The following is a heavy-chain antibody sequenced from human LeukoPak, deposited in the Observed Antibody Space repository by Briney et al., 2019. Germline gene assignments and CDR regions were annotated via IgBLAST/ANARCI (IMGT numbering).Heavy chain of an antibody. J-gene: IGHJ4*02. CDR1: GGSFSGYY. V-gene: IGHV4-34*01. Sequence: SETLSLTCAVYGGSFSGYYWSWIRQPPGKGLEWTGEINHSGSTNYNPSLKSRVTISVDTSKNQFSLKLSSVTAADTAVYYCARVSGGGWYAVDYWGQGTLVTVSS. CDR3: ARVSGGGWYAVDY. D-gene: IGHD6-19*01. CDR2: INHSGST.